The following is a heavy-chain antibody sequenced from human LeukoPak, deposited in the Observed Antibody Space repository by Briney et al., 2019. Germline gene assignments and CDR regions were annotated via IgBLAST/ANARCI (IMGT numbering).Heavy chain of an antibody. CDR3: ARDNDFDS. CDR1: GYTFTGYY. Sequence: ASVKVSCKASGYTFTGYYMHWVRQAPGQGLEWMGWINPNSGGTNYAQKFQGRVTMTRDTSISTAYMELSSLTSEDTAMYYCARDNDFDSWGQGTLVTVSS. J-gene: IGHJ4*02. CDR2: INPNSGGT. D-gene: IGHD2-8*01. V-gene: IGHV1-2*02.